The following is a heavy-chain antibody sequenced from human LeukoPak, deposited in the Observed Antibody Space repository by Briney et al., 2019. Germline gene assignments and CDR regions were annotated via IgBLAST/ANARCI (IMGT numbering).Heavy chain of an antibody. CDR1: GFTVRSNY. Sequence: GGSLRLSCAASGFTVRSNYMRWVRQAPGKGLVWVSVIYSGGSTYYADSVEGRFSISRDNAKNSLYLQMNSLRAEDTAVYYCAREPGLYGGNDCWGQGTLVTVSS. V-gene: IGHV3-53*01. J-gene: IGHJ4*02. CDR2: IYSGGST. CDR3: AREPGLYGGNDC. D-gene: IGHD4-23*01.